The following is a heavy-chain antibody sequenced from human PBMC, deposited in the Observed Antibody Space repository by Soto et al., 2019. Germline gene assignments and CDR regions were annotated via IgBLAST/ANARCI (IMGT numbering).Heavy chain of an antibody. D-gene: IGHD2-8*02. CDR3: ARDKITGLFDY. Sequence: PSETLSLTCAVSGDSISSLNWWSWVRQPPGKGLEWIGEIHHGGSTNYNPSLMSRVTISVDKSKNQFSLKLTSVTAADTAVYYCARDKITGLFDYWGQGTLVTVSS. CDR2: IHHGGST. J-gene: IGHJ4*02. V-gene: IGHV4-4*02. CDR1: GDSISSLNW.